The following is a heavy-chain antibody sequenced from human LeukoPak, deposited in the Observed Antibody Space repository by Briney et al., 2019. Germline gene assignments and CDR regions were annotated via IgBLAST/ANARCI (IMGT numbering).Heavy chain of an antibody. Sequence: PGGSLRLSCAASGFTFSSYTMTWVRQAPGKGLEWVSYISSSSTTIYYADSVKGRFTISRDNAKNSLYLQMNSLRAEDTAVYYCARADYYYGMDVWGQGTTVTVSS. J-gene: IGHJ6*02. CDR2: ISSSSTTI. CDR1: GFTFSSYT. CDR3: ARADYYYGMDV. V-gene: IGHV3-48*04.